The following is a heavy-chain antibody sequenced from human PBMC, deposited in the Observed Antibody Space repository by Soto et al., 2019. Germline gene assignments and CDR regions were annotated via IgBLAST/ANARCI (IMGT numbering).Heavy chain of an antibody. D-gene: IGHD3-10*01. Sequence: QVQLVQSGAEVKKPGSSVKVSCKASGGTFSSYTISWVRQAPGQGLEWMGRIIPILGIANYAQKFQGRVTITADXXTXTXXMELSSLRSEDTAVYYCARDLPRVWFGELYYGMDVWGQGTTVTVSS. CDR1: GGTFSSYT. CDR2: IIPILGIA. V-gene: IGHV1-69*08. CDR3: ARDLPRVWFGELYYGMDV. J-gene: IGHJ6*02.